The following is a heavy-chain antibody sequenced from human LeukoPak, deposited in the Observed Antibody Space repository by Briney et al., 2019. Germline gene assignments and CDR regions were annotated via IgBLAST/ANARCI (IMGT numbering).Heavy chain of an antibody. CDR3: ARGYSNYYFDY. D-gene: IGHD6-13*01. CDR2: ISTSGSIK. Sequence: GGSLRLSCAASGFTFSDYYMSWIRQAPGKGLEWVSYISTSGSIKYYADSVKGQFTISRDNAKNSLYLQMNSLRAEDTAVFYCARGYSNYYFDYWGQGTLVTVSS. CDR1: GFTFSDYY. V-gene: IGHV3-11*01. J-gene: IGHJ4*02.